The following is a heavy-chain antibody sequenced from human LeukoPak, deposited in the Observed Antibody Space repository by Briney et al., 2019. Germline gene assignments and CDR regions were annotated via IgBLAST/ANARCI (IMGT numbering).Heavy chain of an antibody. D-gene: IGHD6-19*01. Sequence: KPSETLSLTCAVYGGSFSGYYWSWIRQPPGKGLEWIGEINHSGSTNYNPSLKSRVTISVDTSKNQFPLKLSSVTAADTAVYYCATDTSSGWYGWFDPWGQGTLVTVSS. CDR1: GGSFSGYY. J-gene: IGHJ5*02. V-gene: IGHV4-34*01. CDR3: ATDTSSGWYGWFDP. CDR2: INHSGST.